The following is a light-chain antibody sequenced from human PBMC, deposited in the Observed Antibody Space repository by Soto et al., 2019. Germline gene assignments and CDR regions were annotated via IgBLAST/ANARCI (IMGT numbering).Light chain of an antibody. CDR2: RNN. J-gene: IGLJ2*01. CDR3: AAWDDSLSGRNVV. CDR1: SSNIGSNY. V-gene: IGLV1-47*01. Sequence: QAVLTQPPAASGTPGQRVTISCSGSSSNIGSNYVYWYQQLPGTAPKLLIYRNNQRPSGVPDRFSGSKSVTSASLAISGIRCEDEANYYCAAWDDSLSGRNVVLGGGTKLTVL.